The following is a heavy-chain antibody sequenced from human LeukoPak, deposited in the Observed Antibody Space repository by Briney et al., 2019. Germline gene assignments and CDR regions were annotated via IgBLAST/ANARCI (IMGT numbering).Heavy chain of an antibody. V-gene: IGHV1-18*01. CDR3: ARAGATVTRHFDY. D-gene: IGHD4-17*01. CDR2: ISGKNGDT. CDR1: GYSFTTFG. Sequence: ASVKVSCKPSGYSFTTFGMTWVRQAPGQGLEWMGWISGKNGDTKSTQKLQGRVTMTTDTSTSTAYMELKSLTSDDTAVYYCARAGATVTRHFDYWGQGTLVTVSS. J-gene: IGHJ4*02.